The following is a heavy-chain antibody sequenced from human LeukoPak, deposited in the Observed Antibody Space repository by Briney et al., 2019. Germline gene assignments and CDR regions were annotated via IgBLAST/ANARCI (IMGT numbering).Heavy chain of an antibody. V-gene: IGHV3-23*01. CDR1: GLTFSSYA. CDR3: AKRKNPNKWALDRYFDY. Sequence: GGSLRLSCAASGLTFSSYAMSWVRQAPGRGLEWVAAISGSGGTTYYADSVKGRFTICRDNSKKTLYLQMNSLRAEDTAVYYCAKRKNPNKWALDRYFDYWGQGTLVTVSS. CDR2: ISGSGGTT. D-gene: IGHD1-26*01. J-gene: IGHJ4*02.